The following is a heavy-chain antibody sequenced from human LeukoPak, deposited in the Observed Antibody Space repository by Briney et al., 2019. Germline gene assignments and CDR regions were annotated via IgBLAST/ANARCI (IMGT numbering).Heavy chain of an antibody. V-gene: IGHV4-39*01. J-gene: IGHJ4*02. CDR1: GGFISISTHY. Sequence: SETLSLTCSVSGGFISISTHYWGWIRQTPGKGLEWIGSVFYSGTTYFNPSLNSRLTISVDTSKNQFSLKLRSVTAADTAVYYCARSKLLWFGDVAPFDYWGQGTLVTVSS. CDR3: ARSKLLWFGDVAPFDY. D-gene: IGHD3-10*01. CDR2: VFYSGTT.